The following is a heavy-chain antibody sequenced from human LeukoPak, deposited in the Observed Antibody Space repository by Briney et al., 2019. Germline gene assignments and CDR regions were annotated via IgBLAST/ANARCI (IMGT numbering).Heavy chain of an antibody. CDR1: GYTFTSYG. D-gene: IGHD2-15*01. Sequence: ASVKVSCKASGYTFTSYGISWVRQAPGQGLEWMGWINPNSGGTNYAQKFQGRVTMTRDTSISTAYMELSRLKSDDTAVYYCARPLYCSGDNCYAGGDWFDPWGQGTLVTVSS. J-gene: IGHJ5*02. CDR3: ARPLYCSGDNCYAGGDWFDP. V-gene: IGHV1-2*02. CDR2: INPNSGGT.